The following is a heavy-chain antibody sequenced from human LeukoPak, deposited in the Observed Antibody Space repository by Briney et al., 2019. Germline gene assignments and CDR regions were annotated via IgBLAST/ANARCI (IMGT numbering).Heavy chain of an antibody. J-gene: IGHJ4*02. CDR1: GFTFSSYS. CDR2: ISSSSSYI. Sequence: PGGSLRLSCAASGFTFSSYSMNWVRQAPGKGLEWVSSISSSSSYIYYADSVKGRFTISRDNAKNSLYLQMNSLRAEDTAVYYCAREGGGTAADPSDYWGQGTLVTVSS. D-gene: IGHD6-13*01. CDR3: AREGGGTAADPSDY. V-gene: IGHV3-21*04.